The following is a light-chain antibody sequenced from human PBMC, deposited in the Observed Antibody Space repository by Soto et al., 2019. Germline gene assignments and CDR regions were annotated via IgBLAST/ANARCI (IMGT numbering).Light chain of an antibody. CDR3: SSYTSSSTLV. CDR1: RSDVGVYNY. Sequence: QSVLTQPRSVSASPGQSVTLSCTGSRSDVGVYNYVSWYQQHPGKAPKLMIYEVSNRPSGVSNRFSGSKSGNTASLTISGLQAEDEADYYCSSYTSSSTLVFGTGTKVT. CDR2: EVS. V-gene: IGLV2-14*01. J-gene: IGLJ1*01.